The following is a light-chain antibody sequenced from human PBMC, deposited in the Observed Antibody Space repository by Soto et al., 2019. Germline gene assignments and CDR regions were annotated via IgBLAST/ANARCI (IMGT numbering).Light chain of an antibody. CDR2: KAS. CDR3: QQYNRYSDA. V-gene: IGKV1-5*03. CDR1: QTISSW. Sequence: DIQMTQSPSTLSGSVGDRVTITCRASQTISSWLAWYQQKPGKAPKLLIYKASTLKSGVPSRFSGSGSGTEFTLTISSLQPDVFATYHCQQYNRYSDAFGYGTQLDI. J-gene: IGKJ1*01.